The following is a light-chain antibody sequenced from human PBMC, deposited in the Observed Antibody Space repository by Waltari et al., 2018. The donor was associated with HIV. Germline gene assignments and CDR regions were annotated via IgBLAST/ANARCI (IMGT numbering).Light chain of an antibody. J-gene: IGKJ5*01. CDR3: QQYNSDPS. Sequence: DIHMTQSPSTLSAFVGDRVTITCRASQDISTWLAWYQQKPGKAPKLLIHKASDLERGVSSRFSGSGSGTEFTLIIDSLEPDDFATYYCQQYNSDPSFGQGTRLEMK. CDR2: KAS. CDR1: QDISTW. V-gene: IGKV1-5*03.